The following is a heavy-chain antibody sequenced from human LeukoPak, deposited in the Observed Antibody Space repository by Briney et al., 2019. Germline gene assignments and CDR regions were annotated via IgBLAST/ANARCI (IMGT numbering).Heavy chain of an antibody. CDR3: ARSVAAMSANWFDP. CDR1: GYTFTSYD. V-gene: IGHV1-69*13. D-gene: IGHD5-18*01. CDR2: IIPIFGTA. J-gene: IGHJ5*02. Sequence: SVKVSCKASGYTFTSYDINWVRQATGQGLEWMGGIIPIFGTANYAQKFQGRVTITADESTSTAYMELSSLRSEDTAVYYCARSVAAMSANWFDPWGQGTLVTVSS.